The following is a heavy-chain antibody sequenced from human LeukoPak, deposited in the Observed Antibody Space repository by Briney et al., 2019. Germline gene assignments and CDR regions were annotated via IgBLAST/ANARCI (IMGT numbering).Heavy chain of an antibody. Sequence: GGSLRLSCAASGFTFDDYAMHWARQAPGKGLEWVSGISWNSGSIGYADSVKGRFTISRDNAKNSLYLQMNSLRAEDMALYYCARLHNYAEGDYFDYWGQGTLVTVSS. D-gene: IGHD4-17*01. CDR3: ARLHNYAEGDYFDY. V-gene: IGHV3-9*03. J-gene: IGHJ4*02. CDR1: GFTFDDYA. CDR2: ISWNSGSI.